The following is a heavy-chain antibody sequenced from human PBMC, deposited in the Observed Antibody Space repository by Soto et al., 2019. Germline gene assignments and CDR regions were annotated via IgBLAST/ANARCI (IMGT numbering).Heavy chain of an antibody. Sequence: QVQLEQCGAEVKKPGSSVRVSCKASGGTFSTSAISWVRQAPGQGLEWMGGIIPIFRRPDYAQKFECRVTVTPDESRSTADMELIELSYADTAVYYCARDIDGPQLCGNYYYILDVWGQGTTITVSS. CDR3: ARDIDGPQLCGNYYYILDV. CDR1: GGTFSTSA. J-gene: IGHJ6*01. D-gene: IGHD3-16*01. CDR2: IIPIFRRP. V-gene: IGHV1-69*05.